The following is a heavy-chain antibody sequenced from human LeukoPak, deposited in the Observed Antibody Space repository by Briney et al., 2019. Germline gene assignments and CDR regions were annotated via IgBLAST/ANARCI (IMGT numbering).Heavy chain of an antibody. D-gene: IGHD3-16*01. V-gene: IGHV3-74*01. CDR3: ANLGDYFYYYMDV. CDR1: GFTFSNYW. CDR2: INSDGSST. J-gene: IGHJ6*03. Sequence: GGSLRLSCAASGFTFSNYWMYWVRQAPGKGLVWVSRINSDGSSTSYADSVKGRFTISRGNAKNTLYLQMNSLRVEDTAVYYCANLGDYFYYYMDVWGKGTTVTVSS.